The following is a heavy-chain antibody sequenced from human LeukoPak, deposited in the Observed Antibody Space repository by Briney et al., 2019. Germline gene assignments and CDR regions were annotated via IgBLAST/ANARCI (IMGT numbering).Heavy chain of an antibody. CDR1: GYTFTSYG. CDR3: ARETSLRYFDSYFDY. D-gene: IGHD3-9*01. J-gene: IGHJ4*02. V-gene: IGHV1-2*06. Sequence: ASVKVSCKASGYTFTSYGISWVRQAPGQGLEWMGRINPNSGGTNYAQRFQGRVTMTRDTSISTAYMELSRLRSDDTAVYYCARETSLRYFDSYFDYWGQGTLVTVSS. CDR2: INPNSGGT.